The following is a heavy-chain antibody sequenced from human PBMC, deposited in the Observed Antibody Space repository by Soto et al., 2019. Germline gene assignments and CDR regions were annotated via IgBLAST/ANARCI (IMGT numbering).Heavy chain of an antibody. J-gene: IGHJ6*02. Sequence: PSETLSLTCTVSGGSISSSSYYWGWIRQPPGKGLEWIGSIYYSGSTYYNPSLKSRVTISVDTSKNQFSLKLSSVTAADTAVYYCARLTMVRGVITPYYYYYGMDVWGQGTTATVSS. CDR3: ARLTMVRGVITPYYYYYGMDV. CDR2: IYYSGST. CDR1: GGSISSSSYY. V-gene: IGHV4-39*01. D-gene: IGHD3-10*01.